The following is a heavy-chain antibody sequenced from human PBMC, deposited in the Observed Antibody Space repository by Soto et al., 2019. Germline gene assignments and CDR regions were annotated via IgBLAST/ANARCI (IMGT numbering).Heavy chain of an antibody. CDR2: SSYDGRET. J-gene: IGHJ4*02. CDR3: ARDSGWPILNFDN. V-gene: IGHV3-30*03. CDR1: DSDFSSYG. Sequence: PAGSLRLSCAASDSDFSSYGIHWGRQAPGKGLEWVAASSYDGRETFYADSAKGRFTVSKEMSKNTAFLQMNALRHEDTAVYFCARDSGWPILNFDNWGQGTPVTVSS. D-gene: IGHD3-10*01.